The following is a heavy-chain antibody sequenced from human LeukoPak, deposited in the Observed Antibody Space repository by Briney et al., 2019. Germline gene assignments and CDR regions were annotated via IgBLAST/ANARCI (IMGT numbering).Heavy chain of an antibody. V-gene: IGHV3-74*01. CDR2: INSDGSRI. Sequence: GGSLRLSCAASGFTLSDNWMPWVRQAPGKGLVWVSRINSDGSRIIYADSVKGRFTISRDNAKNTVYLQMNSLRADDTAVYFCARAPQIGFSGFDKNYWGQGTLVTVSS. J-gene: IGHJ4*02. CDR3: ARAPQIGFSGFDKNY. D-gene: IGHD5-12*01. CDR1: GFTLSDNW.